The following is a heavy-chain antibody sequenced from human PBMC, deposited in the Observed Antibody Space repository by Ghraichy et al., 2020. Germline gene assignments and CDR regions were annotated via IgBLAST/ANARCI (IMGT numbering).Heavy chain of an antibody. D-gene: IGHD3-22*01. J-gene: IGHJ4*02. CDR1: GFTFSNYG. V-gene: IGHV3-21*01. Sequence: GGSLRLSCAASGFTFSNYGMNWVRQAPGKGLEWVSSMSSSGTFIFHADSLKGRFTISRDNAKNSLYLQMNSLRAEDTAVYYCAREATARHDSSGYQLDYWGQGTLVTVSS. CDR3: AREATARHDSSGYQLDY. CDR2: MSSSGTFI.